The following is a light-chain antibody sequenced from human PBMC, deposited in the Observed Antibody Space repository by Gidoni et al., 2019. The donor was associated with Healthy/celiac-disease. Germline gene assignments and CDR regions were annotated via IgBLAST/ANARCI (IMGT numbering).Light chain of an antibody. V-gene: IGKV1-5*03. J-gene: IGKJ4*01. CDR3: QEYHKLLGIT. CDR1: QSSSSW. CDR2: KAS. Sequence: DSQQTQSPSTLSASVGDRVTITCRASQSSSSWLACYQQKPGKAPKLLIYKASSLESGVPSRFSGSGYGTEFTLTISSLQTDDFATYYCQEYHKLLGITFGGGTKVEI.